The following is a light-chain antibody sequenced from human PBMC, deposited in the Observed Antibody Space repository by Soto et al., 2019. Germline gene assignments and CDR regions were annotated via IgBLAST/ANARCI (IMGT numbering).Light chain of an antibody. V-gene: IGKV3-20*01. CDR3: QQYGNSKGT. Sequence: EIVLTQSQRTLSLSPGERATLSCRASQSIGSSYLTWYQQKPGQAPRLLIYGTFRRATGIPDRFSGSGSGTDFTLTISGLEPEDFAMYYCQQYGNSKGTFGQGTKVEIK. J-gene: IGKJ1*01. CDR1: QSIGSSY. CDR2: GTF.